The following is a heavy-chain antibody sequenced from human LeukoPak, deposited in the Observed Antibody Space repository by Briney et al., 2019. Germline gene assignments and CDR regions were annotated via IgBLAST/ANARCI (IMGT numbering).Heavy chain of an antibody. CDR3: ARANSDVLTGYKRYYYYGLDV. D-gene: IGHD3-9*01. CDR2: ISYSGST. Sequence: PSETLSLTCTVSGGSISSSSYYWGWIRQPPGKGLEWIGGISYSGSTYYNPSLKSRVTISVDTSKNQFSLKLSSVAAADTAVYYCARANSDVLTGYKRYYYYGLDVWGQGTTVTVSS. V-gene: IGHV4-39*01. J-gene: IGHJ6*02. CDR1: GGSISSSSYY.